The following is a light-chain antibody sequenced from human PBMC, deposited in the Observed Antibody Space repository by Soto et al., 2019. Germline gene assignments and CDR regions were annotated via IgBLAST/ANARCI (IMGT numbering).Light chain of an antibody. CDR2: KAS. J-gene: IGKJ1*01. Sequence: DIQMTQSPSTLSASVGDRVTITCRASHSISTWLAWYQQKPGKGPTLLIYKASRLESGVPSRFSGSGSGTEFALTISSLQPADFATYYCQQYNTYSWAFGQGTKVDIK. CDR1: HSISTW. V-gene: IGKV1-5*03. CDR3: QQYNTYSWA.